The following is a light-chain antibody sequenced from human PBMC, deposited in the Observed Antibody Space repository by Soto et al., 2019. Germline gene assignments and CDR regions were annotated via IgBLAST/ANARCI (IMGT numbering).Light chain of an antibody. CDR1: SSNIGNNY. CDR2: DNN. Sequence: QSVLTQPPSVSAAPGQTVTISCSGSSSNIGNNYVSWYQHLPGTAPKLLIYDNNERPSGIPVRFSASKSGTSATLGITGLQTGDEADYYCGAWDSSLSASVFGGGTKLTVL. CDR3: GAWDSSLSASV. V-gene: IGLV1-51*01. J-gene: IGLJ3*02.